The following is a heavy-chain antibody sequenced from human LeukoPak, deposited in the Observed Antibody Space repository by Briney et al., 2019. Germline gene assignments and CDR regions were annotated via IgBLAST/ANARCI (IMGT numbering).Heavy chain of an antibody. D-gene: IGHD3-10*01. Sequence: WGSLRLSCAASGFTFSSNAMSWVRQAPGKGLEWVSAISGSGGSTYHAESVKGRFTISRDNSKNTLYLQMNSLRAEDTAVYYCAKGDYYGSGSYFFDSWGQGALVTVS. J-gene: IGHJ4*02. CDR2: ISGSGGST. CDR1: GFTFSSNA. CDR3: AKGDYYGSGSYFFDS. V-gene: IGHV3-23*01.